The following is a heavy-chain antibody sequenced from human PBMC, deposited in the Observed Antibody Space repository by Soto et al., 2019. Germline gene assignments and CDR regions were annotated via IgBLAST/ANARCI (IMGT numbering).Heavy chain of an antibody. CDR2: ISSSSSYI. Sequence: GGSLRLSCAASGFTFSSYSMNWVRQAPGKGLEWVSSISSSSSYIYYADSVKGRFTISRDNAKNSLYLQMNSLRAEDTAVYYCARDPTLLHYDFWSGYYPFDYWGQGTLVTVSS. CDR1: GFTFSSYS. J-gene: IGHJ4*02. D-gene: IGHD3-3*01. V-gene: IGHV3-21*01. CDR3: ARDPTLLHYDFWSGYYPFDY.